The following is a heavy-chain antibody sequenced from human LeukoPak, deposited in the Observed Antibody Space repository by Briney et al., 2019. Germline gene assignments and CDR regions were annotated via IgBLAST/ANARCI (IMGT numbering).Heavy chain of an antibody. Sequence: GGPLRLSCAASGFTFSSYAMSWVRQAPGKGLEWVSAISGSGGSTYYADSVKGRFTISRDNSKNTLYLQMNSLRAEDTAVYYCAKRITLIVAVPVVDYWGQGTLVTVSS. CDR1: GFTFSSYA. V-gene: IGHV3-23*01. D-gene: IGHD3-22*01. J-gene: IGHJ4*02. CDR2: ISGSGGST. CDR3: AKRITLIVAVPVVDY.